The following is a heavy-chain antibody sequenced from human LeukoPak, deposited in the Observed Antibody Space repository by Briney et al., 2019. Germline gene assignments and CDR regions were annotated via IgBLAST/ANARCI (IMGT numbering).Heavy chain of an antibody. D-gene: IGHD4-17*01. CDR3: VEEGGDYGENGWFDP. J-gene: IGHJ5*02. CDR1: GFTFSSYS. Sequence: GGSLRLSCSASGFTFSSYSMHWVRQAPGKGLECVSVISSNGSSTYYADSVKGRFTISRDNSKNTLYLQMSSLRAEDTAVYYCVEEGGDYGENGWFDPWGHGTPVTVSS. CDR2: ISSNGSST. V-gene: IGHV3-64D*09.